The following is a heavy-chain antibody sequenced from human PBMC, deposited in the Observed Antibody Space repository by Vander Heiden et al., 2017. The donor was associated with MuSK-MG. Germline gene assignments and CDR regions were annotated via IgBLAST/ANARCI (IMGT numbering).Heavy chain of an antibody. Sequence: EVQLVESGGGLIQPGGSLRLSCSTSGFTVSSNYMSWVRQAPGKGLEWVSVIYSGGSTYYAESVRGRFTISRDNSKNTVYLQMFSVRAEDTAMYYCARAYDSSGYSPYWYFDLWGRGTLVTVSS. CDR3: ARAYDSSGYSPYWYFDL. CDR2: IYSGGST. V-gene: IGHV3-53*01. D-gene: IGHD3-22*01. J-gene: IGHJ2*01. CDR1: GFTVSSNY.